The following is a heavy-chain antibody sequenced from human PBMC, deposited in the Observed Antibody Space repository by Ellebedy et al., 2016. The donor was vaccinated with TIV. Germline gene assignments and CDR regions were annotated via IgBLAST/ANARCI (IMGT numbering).Heavy chain of an antibody. CDR3: AKDLAAGTTLRPDY. D-gene: IGHD1-1*01. CDR2: TSGGGATT. Sequence: GESLKISCAASGFTFSNYAMSWVRQAPGKGLEWVSGTSGGGATTYYADSVKGRFTISRDNSKNTLYLQMNSLRAEDTAVYYCAKDLAAGTTLRPDYWGQGTLVTVSS. V-gene: IGHV3-23*01. CDR1: GFTFSNYA. J-gene: IGHJ4*02.